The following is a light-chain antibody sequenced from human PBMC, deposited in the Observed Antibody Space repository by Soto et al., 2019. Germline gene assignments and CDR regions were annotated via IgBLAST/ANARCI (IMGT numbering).Light chain of an antibody. V-gene: IGLV1-44*01. J-gene: IGLJ1*01. CDR1: ISNIGSNT. CDR2: SNN. Sequence: QSVLSQPASGYGTPGQRFTISCSGSISNIGSNTVSWYQQLPGTAPKLLIYSNNQRPSGVPDRFSGSKSGTSASLAISGLQSEDEADYYCAAWDDSLNGYYVFGTGTKVTVL. CDR3: AAWDDSLNGYYV.